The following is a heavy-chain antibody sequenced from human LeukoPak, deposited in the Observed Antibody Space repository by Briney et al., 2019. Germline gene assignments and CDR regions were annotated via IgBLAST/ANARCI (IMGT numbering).Heavy chain of an antibody. Sequence: KPSETLSLTCAVYGGSFSGYYWSWIRQPPGKGLEWIGEINHSGSTNYNPSLKSRVTISVDTSKNQFSLKLSSVTAADTAVYYCASPDYDSRVRFDPWGQGTLVTVSS. CDR2: INHSGST. CDR3: ASPDYDSRVRFDP. V-gene: IGHV4-34*01. J-gene: IGHJ5*02. CDR1: GGSFSGYY. D-gene: IGHD3-22*01.